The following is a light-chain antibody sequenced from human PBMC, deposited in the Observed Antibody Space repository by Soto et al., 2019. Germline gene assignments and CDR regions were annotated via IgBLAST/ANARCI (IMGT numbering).Light chain of an antibody. Sequence: EIVLTQSPGTLSLSPGERATLSCRASQSVTSSYVAWYQQKPGQAPRLLIYGASSRATGIPDRFTGSGSGTDFTLTISRLEPEDFAVYYCQQYGTSRQTFGQGAKVEVK. CDR1: QSVTSSY. CDR3: QQYGTSRQT. CDR2: GAS. V-gene: IGKV3-20*01. J-gene: IGKJ1*01.